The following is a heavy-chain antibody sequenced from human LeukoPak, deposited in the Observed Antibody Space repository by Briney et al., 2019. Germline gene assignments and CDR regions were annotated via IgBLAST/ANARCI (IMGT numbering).Heavy chain of an antibody. CDR2: IFYTGST. CDR1: GGSISTYY. Sequence: SETLSLTCTVSGGSISTYYWSWIRQPPGKGLEWIGYIFYTGSTNYSPSLKSRVTVSVDTSKNQFSLKLSSVTPADTAVYCCARARVPYAYYFDYWGQGTLVTVSS. CDR3: ARARVPYAYYFDY. V-gene: IGHV4-59*01. J-gene: IGHJ4*02. D-gene: IGHD2-2*01.